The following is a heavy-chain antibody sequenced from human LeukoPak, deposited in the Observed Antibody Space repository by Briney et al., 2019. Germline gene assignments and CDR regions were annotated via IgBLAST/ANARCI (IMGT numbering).Heavy chain of an antibody. V-gene: IGHV4-61*01. Sequence: PSETLSLTCTVSGGSVSSGSYYWSWIRQPPGKGLEWIGYIYYSGSTNYNPSLKSRVTISVDTSKNQFSLKLSSVTAADTAVYYCARLVGATDAFDIWGQGTMVTVSS. CDR3: ARLVGATDAFDI. D-gene: IGHD1-26*01. CDR1: GGSVSSGSYY. J-gene: IGHJ3*02. CDR2: IYYSGST.